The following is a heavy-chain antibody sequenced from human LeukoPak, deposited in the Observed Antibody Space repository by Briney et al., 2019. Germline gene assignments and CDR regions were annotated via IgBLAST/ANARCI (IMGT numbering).Heavy chain of an antibody. CDR2: SYYSGST. J-gene: IGHJ6*03. D-gene: IGHD5-12*01. V-gene: IGHV4-39*07. CDR1: GGSISSSTYY. CDR3: ARDSRGYDMNYYYYYYMDV. Sequence: SETLSLTCTVSGGSISSSTYYWGWIRQPPGKGLEWIGSSYYSGSTYYNPSLKSRVTISVDTSKNQFSLKLSSVTAADTAVYYCARDSRGYDMNYYYYYYMDVWGKGTTVTVSS.